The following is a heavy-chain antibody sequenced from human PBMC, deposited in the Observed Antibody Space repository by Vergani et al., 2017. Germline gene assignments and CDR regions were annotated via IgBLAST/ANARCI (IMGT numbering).Heavy chain of an antibody. Sequence: EVQLEESGGGLVLPGRSLRLSCVASGFTSAGYAMHWVRQAPGKGLEWVSGISWNSNSIGYAESVKGRFTISRDNAKNSLYLQMNSLRAEDTALYYCAKDLGTSYGGGWFDPWGQGTLVTVSS. CDR1: GFTSAGYA. CDR3: AKDLGTSYGGGWFDP. V-gene: IGHV3-9*02. D-gene: IGHD6-6*01. CDR2: ISWNSNSI. J-gene: IGHJ5*02.